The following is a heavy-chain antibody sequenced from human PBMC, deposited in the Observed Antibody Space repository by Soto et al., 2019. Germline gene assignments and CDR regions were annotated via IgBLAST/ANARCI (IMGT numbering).Heavy chain of an antibody. CDR3: ARPNYPGYSYGYGLDY. J-gene: IGHJ4*02. Sequence: ASVKVSCKTSEGTFSSYAISWVRQSPGQGLEWMGGIIPIFGTANYAQKFQGRVTITADESTSTAYMELSSLRSEDTAVYYCARPNYPGYSYGYGLDYWGQGTLVTVSS. D-gene: IGHD5-18*01. CDR2: IIPIFGTA. CDR1: EGTFSSYA. V-gene: IGHV1-69*13.